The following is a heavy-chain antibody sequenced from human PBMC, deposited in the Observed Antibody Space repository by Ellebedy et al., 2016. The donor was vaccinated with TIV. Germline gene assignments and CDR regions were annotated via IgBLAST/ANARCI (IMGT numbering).Heavy chain of an antibody. V-gene: IGHV3-66*01. CDR1: GFTVSSIY. D-gene: IGHD3-9*01. Sequence: GESLKISCAASGFTVSSIYMTWVRQAPGKGLEWVSIIYIGGSTYYADSVKGRFTISRDNSKNTLYLQMDNLSAEDTAVYYCARGPFDGDYLDYWGQGTLVTVSS. CDR3: ARGPFDGDYLDY. J-gene: IGHJ4*02. CDR2: IYIGGST.